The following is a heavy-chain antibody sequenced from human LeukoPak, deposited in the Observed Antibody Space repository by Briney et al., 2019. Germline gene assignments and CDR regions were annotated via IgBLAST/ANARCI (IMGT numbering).Heavy chain of an antibody. CDR1: GGSISNYY. Sequence: SETLSLTCTVSGGSISNYYWSWIRQPAGKGLEWIGRIYTSGSTDYNPSLKSRVTMSVDTSKNQFSLKLSSVTAADTAVYYCARKKPSLYAFDIWGQGTMVTVSS. J-gene: IGHJ3*02. CDR2: IYTSGST. D-gene: IGHD6-6*01. V-gene: IGHV4-4*07. CDR3: ARKKPSLYAFDI.